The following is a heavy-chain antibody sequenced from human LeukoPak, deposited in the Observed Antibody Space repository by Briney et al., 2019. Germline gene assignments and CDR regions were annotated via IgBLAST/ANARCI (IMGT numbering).Heavy chain of an antibody. V-gene: IGHV1-18*01. CDR1: GFTFSSYA. J-gene: IGHJ4*02. CDR3: ARDDYEGEFDY. Sequence: GGSLRLSCAASGFTFSSYAMSWVRQAPGQGLEWMGWISAYNGNTNYAQKLQGRVTMTTDTSTSTAYMELRSLRSDDTAVYYCARDDYEGEFDYWGQGTLVTVSS. D-gene: IGHD4-17*01. CDR2: ISAYNGNT.